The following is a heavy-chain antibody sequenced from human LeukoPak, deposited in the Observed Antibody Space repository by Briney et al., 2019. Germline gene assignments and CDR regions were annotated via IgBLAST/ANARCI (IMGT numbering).Heavy chain of an antibody. Sequence: GGSLRLSCVASGFIVSNNYMSWVRQAPGKGLEWVSSISNSSGSTYYADSVKGRFTISRDNSKNTLYLQMNSLRAEDTAVYYCASGGAPAGYWGQGTLVIVSS. J-gene: IGHJ4*02. V-gene: IGHV3-53*01. D-gene: IGHD6-25*01. CDR2: ISNSSGST. CDR3: ASGGAPAGY. CDR1: GFIVSNNY.